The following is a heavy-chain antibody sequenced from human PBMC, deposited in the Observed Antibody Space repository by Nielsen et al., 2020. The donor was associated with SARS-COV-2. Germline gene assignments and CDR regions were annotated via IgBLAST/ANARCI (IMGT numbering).Heavy chain of an antibody. CDR3: ARAKFYDSGVDP. J-gene: IGHJ5*02. CDR1: GFTFGSSW. Sequence: GESLKISCAASGFTFGSSWMHWVRQAPGKGLVWVSRINSDGRTTTYADSVKGRFTLSRDNAKNTLYLQMNSLRAEDTAVYYCARAKFYDSGVDPWGQGTLVTVSS. D-gene: IGHD5/OR15-5a*01. CDR2: INSDGRTT. V-gene: IGHV3-74*01.